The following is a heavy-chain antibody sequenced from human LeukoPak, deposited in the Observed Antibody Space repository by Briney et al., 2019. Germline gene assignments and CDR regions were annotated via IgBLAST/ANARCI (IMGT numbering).Heavy chain of an antibody. CDR2: IWYDGSKK. D-gene: IGHD3-22*01. J-gene: IGHJ5*02. CDR3: ARELGTHYYDQNSHNWFDP. CDR1: GFTFSNYA. V-gene: IGHV3-33*01. Sequence: GGSLRLSCAASGFTFSNYAMHWVRQAPGKGLEWVAVIWYDGSKKYYADSVKGRFTISRDNSKNTLYLQMNSLRAEDTAVYYCARELGTHYYDQNSHNWFDPWGQGTLVTVSS.